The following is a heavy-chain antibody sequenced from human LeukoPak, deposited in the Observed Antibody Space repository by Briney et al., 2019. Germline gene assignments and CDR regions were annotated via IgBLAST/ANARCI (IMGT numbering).Heavy chain of an antibody. V-gene: IGHV4-59*08. J-gene: IGHJ4*02. CDR3: ARHPRYNWNPFDY. Sequence: SETLSLTCTVSGGSISGYYWSWIRQPPGKGLDWIGYIHYSGTTNYNPSLKSRVTISVDTSKNQFSLRLSSVTAADTAVYYCARHPRYNWNPFDYWGQGTLVTVSS. CDR2: IHYSGTT. D-gene: IGHD1-20*01. CDR1: GGSISGYY.